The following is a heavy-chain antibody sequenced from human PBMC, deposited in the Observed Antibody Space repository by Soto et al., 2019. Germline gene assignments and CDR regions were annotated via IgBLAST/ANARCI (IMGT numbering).Heavy chain of an antibody. D-gene: IGHD5-18*01. CDR2: ISGSGGST. CDR1: GFTFSSYA. Sequence: PGGSLRLSCAASGFTFSSYAMSWVRQAPGKGLEWVSAISGSGGSTYYADHVKGRFTISRDNSKSTLYMQLSSLRYEDTAFYYCARETTALDADRYMLDYWGQGTLVTVSS. J-gene: IGHJ4*02. CDR3: ARETTALDADRYMLDY. V-gene: IGHV3-23*01.